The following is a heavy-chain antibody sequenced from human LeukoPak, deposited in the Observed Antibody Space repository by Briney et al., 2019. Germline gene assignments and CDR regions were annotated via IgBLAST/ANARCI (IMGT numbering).Heavy chain of an antibody. CDR2: LSGSGGGT. J-gene: IGHJ3*01. CDR3: AKDRTSYSLSGGYSLGAFDL. V-gene: IGHV3-23*01. D-gene: IGHD3-10*01. Sequence: GGSLRLSCAASGFTFSSYAMTWVRQAPGKGLEWVSSLSGSGGGTWYAGSVKGRSTISRDNSNNIMYLQMNSLRVEDTAIYYCAKDRTSYSLSGGYSLGAFDLWGHGTMVTVSS. CDR1: GFTFSSYA.